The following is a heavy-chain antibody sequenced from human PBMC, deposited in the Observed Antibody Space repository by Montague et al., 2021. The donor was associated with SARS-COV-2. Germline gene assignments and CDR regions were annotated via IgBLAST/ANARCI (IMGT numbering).Heavy chain of an antibody. J-gene: IGHJ4*02. V-gene: IGHV3-30*04. D-gene: IGHD3-9*01. Sequence: SLRLSCAPSGFTFSHYAMHWVRQSPGKGLEWVSIISYDGRHKYYADSVKGRFTISRDNAKNSLYLQMNSLRAEDTAVYYCARDGVYDILTGYWTDWGQGTLVTVSS. CDR1: GFTFSHYA. CDR2: ISYDGRHK. CDR3: ARDGVYDILTGYWTD.